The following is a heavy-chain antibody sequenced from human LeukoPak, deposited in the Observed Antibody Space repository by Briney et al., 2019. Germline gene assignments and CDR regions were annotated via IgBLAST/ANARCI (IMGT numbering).Heavy chain of an antibody. CDR1: GASIRSYY. CDR3: VGSLRTYYFDY. D-gene: IGHD3-10*01. V-gene: IGHV4-59*01. Sequence: SSETLSLTCTVSGASIRSYYWSWIRQPPGKGLEWIGYIYYSGSTNYNPSLKSRVTISVDTSKNQFSLKLSSVTAADTAVYYCVGSLRTYYFDYWGQGTLVTVSS. CDR2: IYYSGST. J-gene: IGHJ4*02.